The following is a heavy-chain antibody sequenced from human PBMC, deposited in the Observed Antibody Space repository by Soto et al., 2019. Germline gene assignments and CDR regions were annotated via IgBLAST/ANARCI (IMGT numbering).Heavy chain of an antibody. V-gene: IGHV4-59*01. CDR2: IYYSGST. D-gene: IGHD3-22*01. J-gene: IGHJ4*02. CDR3: ARGYDYYDSSGYYFIDY. CDR1: GGSISSYY. Sequence: PSETLSLTCTVSGGSISSYYWSWIRQPPGKGLEWIGYIYYSGSTNYNPSLKSRVTISVDTSKNQFSLKLSSVTAADTAVYYCARGYDYYDSSGYYFIDYWGQGTLVTVS.